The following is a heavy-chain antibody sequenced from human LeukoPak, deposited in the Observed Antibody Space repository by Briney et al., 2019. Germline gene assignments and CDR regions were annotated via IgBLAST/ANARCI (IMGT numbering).Heavy chain of an antibody. CDR1: GGSINSGSYY. CDR2: IYTSGST. Sequence: SETLSLTCTVSGGSINSGSYYWSWIRQPAGKGLEWIGRIYTSGSTNYNPSLKSRVTISVDMPKNQFSLKLTSVTAADTAVYYCARAFHCSTTSCYTRGLDYWGQGTLVTVSS. D-gene: IGHD2-2*02. J-gene: IGHJ4*02. CDR3: ARAFHCSTTSCYTRGLDY. V-gene: IGHV4-61*02.